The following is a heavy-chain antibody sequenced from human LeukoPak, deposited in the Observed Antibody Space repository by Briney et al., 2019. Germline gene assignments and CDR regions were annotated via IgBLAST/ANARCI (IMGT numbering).Heavy chain of an antibody. CDR2: ISGDGSVT. J-gene: IGHJ4*02. D-gene: IGHD3-22*01. CDR3: ARDRDGYPY. V-gene: IGHV3-74*01. CDR1: GFTLRNYW. Sequence: GGSLRLSCTASGFTLRNYWMHWVRQVPGKRLVWVSRISGDGSVTNYADSVQGRFTISRDNAKNSLYLQMNSLRVEDTAVYYCARDRDGYPYWGQGTLVTVSS.